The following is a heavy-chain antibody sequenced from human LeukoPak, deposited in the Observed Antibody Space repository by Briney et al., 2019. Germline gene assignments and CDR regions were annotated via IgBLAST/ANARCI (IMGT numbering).Heavy chain of an antibody. J-gene: IGHJ4*02. CDR1: GFTFSTFG. D-gene: IGHD3-3*01. Sequence: GGSLRLSCAASGFTFSTFGMHWLRQAPGKGLEWVAGIWRDRSRKHYGDSVKGRLTISRDNSNNTLFLQMNSLRAEDTAVYYCAREASGYSRDFWGQGTLVIVS. CDR3: AREASGYSRDF. V-gene: IGHV3-33*01. CDR2: IWRDRSRK.